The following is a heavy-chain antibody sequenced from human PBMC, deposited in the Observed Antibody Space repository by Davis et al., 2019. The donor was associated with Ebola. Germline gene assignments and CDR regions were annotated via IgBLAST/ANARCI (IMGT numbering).Heavy chain of an antibody. J-gene: IGHJ5*02. CDR1: GFTFSSYW. V-gene: IGHV3-74*01. CDR2: INGDGTIT. Sequence: PGGSLRLPCAASGFTFSSYWMHWVRQAPGTGLVWVPNINGDGTITNYADSVKGRFTIPRDNAKNTLYLKMNRLRVEDAGFYFCARVATDWFDPWGQGTLVTVSS. CDR3: ARVATDWFDP.